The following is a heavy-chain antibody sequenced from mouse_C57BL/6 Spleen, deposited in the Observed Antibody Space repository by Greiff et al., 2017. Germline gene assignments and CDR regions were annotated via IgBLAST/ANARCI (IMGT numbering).Heavy chain of an antibody. J-gene: IGHJ1*03. CDR2: INPNNGGT. V-gene: IGHV1-18*01. CDR1: GYTFTDYN. D-gene: IGHD2-3*01. Sequence: EVQLQQSGPELVKPGASVKIPCKASGYTFTDYNMDWVKQSHGKSLEWIGDINPNNGGTSYNQKFKGKATLTVDKSSSTAYMELRSLTSEDTAVYYCARGDGYYGWYFDVWGTGTTVTVSA. CDR3: ARGDGYYGWYFDV.